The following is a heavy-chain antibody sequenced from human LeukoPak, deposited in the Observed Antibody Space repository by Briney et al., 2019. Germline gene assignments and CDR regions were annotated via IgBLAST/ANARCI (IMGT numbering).Heavy chain of an antibody. CDR1: GGSISSYY. CDR2: IYYSGST. Sequence: SETLSLTCTVSGGSISSYYRSWIRQPPGKGLEWIGYIYYSGSTNYNPSLKSRVAISVDTSKNQFSLKLISVTAADTAVYYCARPRDWLPTFWGQGTLVTVSS. J-gene: IGHJ4*02. CDR3: ARPRDWLPTF. V-gene: IGHV4-59*12. D-gene: IGHD3-9*01.